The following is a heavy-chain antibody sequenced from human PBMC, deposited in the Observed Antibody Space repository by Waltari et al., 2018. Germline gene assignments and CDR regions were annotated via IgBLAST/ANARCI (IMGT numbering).Heavy chain of an antibody. Sequence: QVNLVQSGADVRKPGASVTVSCTASGYIFINCFIHWVRQAPGQGLEWIGRINCRNGGTDYAQKFQGRVTLTRDTSISTAYMELSGLTLDDTAIYYCTVIAGDFDIWGPGTMVTASS. CDR2: INCRNGGT. D-gene: IGHD2-21*01. CDR1: GYIFINCF. V-gene: IGHV1-2*06. J-gene: IGHJ3*02. CDR3: TVIAGDFDI.